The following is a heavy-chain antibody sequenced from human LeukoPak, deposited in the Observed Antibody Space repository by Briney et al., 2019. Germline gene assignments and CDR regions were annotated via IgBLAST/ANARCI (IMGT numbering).Heavy chain of an antibody. CDR2: IYYSGST. Sequence: PSETLSPTCTVSGGSISSYYWSWLRQPPGKGLEWSGYIYYSGSTNYNPSLKSRVTISVDTSKNQFSLNLSSVTAADTAVYYCARFIAAAGFDAFDIWGQGTMVTVSS. J-gene: IGHJ3*02. V-gene: IGHV4-59*01. CDR3: ARFIAAAGFDAFDI. CDR1: GGSISSYY. D-gene: IGHD6-13*01.